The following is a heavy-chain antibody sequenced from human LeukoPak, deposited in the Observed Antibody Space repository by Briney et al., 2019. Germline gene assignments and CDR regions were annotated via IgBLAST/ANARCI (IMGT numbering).Heavy chain of an antibody. V-gene: IGHV3-66*01. Sequence: GGSLRLSCTASGFAVSSNYINWVRQAPGKGLEWVSVIHTGGNTYYADSVEGRFTISRDNSKNTVYLQMNSLRAEDTALYYCARERDGYCGGDCYYYYGMDVWGQGTTVTVSS. D-gene: IGHD2-21*02. J-gene: IGHJ6*02. CDR3: ARERDGYCGGDCYYYYGMDV. CDR2: IHTGGNT. CDR1: GFAVSSNY.